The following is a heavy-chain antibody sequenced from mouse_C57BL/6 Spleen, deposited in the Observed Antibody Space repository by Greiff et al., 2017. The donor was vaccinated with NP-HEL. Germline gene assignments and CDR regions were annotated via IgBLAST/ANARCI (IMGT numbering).Heavy chain of an antibody. D-gene: IGHD2-1*01. Sequence: QVQLQQPGAELVKPGASVKLSCKASGYTFTSYWMHWVKQRPGQGLEWIGMIHPNSGSTNYNEKFKSKATLTVDKSSSTAYMQLSSLTSEDSAVYYCARSSTPPIYAMDYWGQGTSVTVSS. J-gene: IGHJ4*01. CDR1: GYTFTSYW. V-gene: IGHV1-64*01. CDR3: ARSSTPPIYAMDY. CDR2: IHPNSGST.